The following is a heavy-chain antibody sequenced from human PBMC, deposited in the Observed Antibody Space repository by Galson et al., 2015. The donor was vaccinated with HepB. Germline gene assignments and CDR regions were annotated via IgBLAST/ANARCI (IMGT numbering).Heavy chain of an antibody. CDR1: GYTFTDYY. D-gene: IGHD2-15*01. CDR2: VDPEDGET. Sequence: VKVSCKASGYTFTDYYMHWVQQAPGQGLEWMGLVDPEDGETIYSEKFQGRVTITADTSTDTAYMELSSLRSEDTAVYYCATINHQVRYCSGGSCLHFDYRAQGTLVTVS. J-gene: IGHJ4*02. CDR3: ATINHQVRYCSGGSCLHFDY. V-gene: IGHV1-69-2*01.